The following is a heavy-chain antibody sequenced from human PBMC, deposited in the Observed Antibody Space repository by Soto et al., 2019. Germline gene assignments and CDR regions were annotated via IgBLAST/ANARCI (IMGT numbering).Heavy chain of an antibody. V-gene: IGHV3-7*03. D-gene: IGHD7-27*01. CDR1: GLTFSNYW. Sequence: EVQLVESGGGLVQPGGSLRLSCAASGLTFSNYWMSWVRQAPGKGLEWVANIIQDGSARYYVDSVRGRFTISRDNAKNSLYLQMNTLRFEDTAVYYCAGGNDKTWDSDYWGRGTLVTVSS. CDR2: IIQDGSAR. CDR3: AGGNDKTWDSDY. J-gene: IGHJ4*02.